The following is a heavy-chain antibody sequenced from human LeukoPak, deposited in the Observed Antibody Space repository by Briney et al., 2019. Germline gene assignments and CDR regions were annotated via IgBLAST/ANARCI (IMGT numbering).Heavy chain of an antibody. CDR3: AREARFGDSYYRGHYMDV. Sequence: ASVKVSCKASGYTFTSYGISWVRQAPGQGLEWMGGIIPIFGTANYAQKFQGRVTITADESTSTAYMELSSLRSEDTAVYYCAREARFGDSYYRGHYMDVWGKGTTVTISS. D-gene: IGHD3-10*01. J-gene: IGHJ6*03. CDR2: IIPIFGTA. CDR1: GYTFTSYG. V-gene: IGHV1-69*13.